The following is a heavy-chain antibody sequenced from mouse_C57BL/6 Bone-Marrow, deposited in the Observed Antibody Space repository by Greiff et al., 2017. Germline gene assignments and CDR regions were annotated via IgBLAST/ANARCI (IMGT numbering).Heavy chain of an antibody. D-gene: IGHD1-1*01. CDR3: ARRGSYNYGGGYAGSRYAMDY. J-gene: IGHJ4*01. Sequence: EVKLQESGGDLVKPGGSLKLSCAASGFTFSSYGMSWVRQTPDQRLEWVATISSGGSYTYYPDSVKGRFTISRDNAKNTLYLQMSSLKSEDTAMYYCARRGSYNYGGGYAGSRYAMDYWGQGTSVTVSS. CDR1: GFTFSSYG. V-gene: IGHV5-6*02. CDR2: ISSGGSYT.